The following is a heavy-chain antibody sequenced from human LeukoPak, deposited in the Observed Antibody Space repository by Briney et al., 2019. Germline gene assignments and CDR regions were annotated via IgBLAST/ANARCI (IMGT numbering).Heavy chain of an antibody. J-gene: IGHJ4*02. CDR2: ISSSSSYI. CDR1: GFTFSSYS. V-gene: IGHV3-21*01. D-gene: IGHD2-8*01. CDR3: ARVGDLGYCTNGVCYSLDY. Sequence: GGSLRLSCAASGFTFSSYSMNWVRQAPGRGLEWVSSISSSSSYIYYADSVKGRFTISRDNAKNSLYLQMNSLRAEDTAVYYCARVGDLGYCTNGVCYSLDYWGQGTLVTVSS.